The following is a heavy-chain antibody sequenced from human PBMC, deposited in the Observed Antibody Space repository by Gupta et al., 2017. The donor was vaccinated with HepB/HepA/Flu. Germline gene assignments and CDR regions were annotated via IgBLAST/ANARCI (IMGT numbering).Heavy chain of an antibody. CDR3: ARGKNCGSGSYPFDY. Sequence: QVQLQESGPGLVKPSQTLSLTCTVSGDSINSANYYWGWIRQHPDKGLEWIGYIYYSGKTYYNPSRKSRITISVDTSKKKVSLNLSSVTAADTAVYYCARGKNCGSGSYPFDYWGQGTLVTVSS. J-gene: IGHJ4*02. CDR2: IYYSGKT. D-gene: IGHD3-10*01. CDR1: GDSINSANYY. V-gene: IGHV4-31*03.